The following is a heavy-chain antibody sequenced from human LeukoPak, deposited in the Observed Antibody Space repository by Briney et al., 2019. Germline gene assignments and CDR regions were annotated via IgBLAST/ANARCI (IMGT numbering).Heavy chain of an antibody. Sequence: SETLSLTCTVSGGSISSYYWSWIRQPPGKGLEWIGYIYYSGSTNYNPSLKSRVTISVDTSKNQFSLKLSSVTAADTAVYYCARGPYYYGSKSFDYWGQGTPVTVSS. V-gene: IGHV4-59*12. J-gene: IGHJ4*02. D-gene: IGHD3-10*01. CDR2: IYYSGST. CDR3: ARGPYYYGSKSFDY. CDR1: GGSISSYY.